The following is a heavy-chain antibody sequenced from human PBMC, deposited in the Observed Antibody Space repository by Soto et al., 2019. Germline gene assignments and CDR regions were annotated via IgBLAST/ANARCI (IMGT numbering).Heavy chain of an antibody. CDR3: AKVGFSFDY. J-gene: IGHJ4*02. D-gene: IGHD3-10*01. V-gene: IGHV3-23*01. CDR2: ISSSGGLT. CDR1: GFTFTSSA. Sequence: EVQLLESGGRLGLPGGSLRLSCAASGFTFTSSAMNWVRQAPGKGLEWVSGISSSGGLTYYADSVKGRFCISRDNSKNTLYLQMNSLRAEDTAVYYCAKVGFSFDYWGQGTLVTVSS.